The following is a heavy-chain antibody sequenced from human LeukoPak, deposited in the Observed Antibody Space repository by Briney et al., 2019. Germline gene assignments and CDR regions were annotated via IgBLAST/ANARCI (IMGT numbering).Heavy chain of an antibody. CDR1: GGSISSSSYY. D-gene: IGHD6-13*01. CDR3: ASLTPDQAAAGTPGAFDI. V-gene: IGHV4-39*01. Sequence: PSETLSLTCTVSGGSISSSSYYWGWIRQPPGKGLEWIGSIYYSGSTYYNPSLKSRVTISVDTSKNQFSLKLSSVTAADTAVYYCASLTPDQAAAGTPGAFDIWGQGTMVTVSS. CDR2: IYYSGST. J-gene: IGHJ3*02.